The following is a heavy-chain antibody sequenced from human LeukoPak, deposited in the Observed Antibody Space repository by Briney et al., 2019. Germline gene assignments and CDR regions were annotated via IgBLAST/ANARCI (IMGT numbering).Heavy chain of an antibody. Sequence: SETLSLTCTVSGGSISSSSYYWGWIRQPPGKGLEWIGSIYHSGSTYYNPSLKSRVTISVDTSKNQFSLKLSSVTAADTAVYYCARGRYSSGWYFDYWGQGTLVTVSS. D-gene: IGHD6-19*01. J-gene: IGHJ4*02. V-gene: IGHV4-39*01. CDR1: GGSISSSSYY. CDR3: ARGRYSSGWYFDY. CDR2: IYHSGST.